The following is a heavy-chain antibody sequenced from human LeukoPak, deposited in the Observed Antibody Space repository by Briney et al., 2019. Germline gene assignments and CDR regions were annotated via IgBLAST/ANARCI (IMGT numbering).Heavy chain of an antibody. CDR2: ISGSGGST. Sequence: GGSLRLSCAASGFTFSSYAMSWVRQAPGKGLEWVSAISGSGGSTYYADSVKGRFTISRDNSKNTLYLQMNSLRAEDTAVYYCAKGGYQWLVLKAFDYWGQGTLVTVSS. V-gene: IGHV3-23*01. CDR1: GFTFSSYA. CDR3: AKGGYQWLVLKAFDY. D-gene: IGHD6-19*01. J-gene: IGHJ4*02.